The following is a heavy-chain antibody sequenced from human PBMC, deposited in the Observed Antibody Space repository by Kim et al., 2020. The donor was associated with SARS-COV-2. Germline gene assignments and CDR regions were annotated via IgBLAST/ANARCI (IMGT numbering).Heavy chain of an antibody. V-gene: IGHV3-30*18. D-gene: IGHD2-8*02. Sequence: GGSLRLSCAASGFTFSSYGMHWVRQAPGKGLEWVAVISYDGSNKYYADSVKGRFTISRDNSKNTLYLQMNSLRAEDTAVYYCAKDGQRWLVVGGWFDPWGQGTLVTVSS. CDR1: GFTFSSYG. J-gene: IGHJ5*02. CDR3: AKDGQRWLVVGGWFDP. CDR2: ISYDGSNK.